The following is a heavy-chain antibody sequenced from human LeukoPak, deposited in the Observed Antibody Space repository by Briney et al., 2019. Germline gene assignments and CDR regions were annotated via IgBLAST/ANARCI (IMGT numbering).Heavy chain of an antibody. V-gene: IGHV4-59*01. CDR2: IYYSGST. J-gene: IGHJ4*02. CDR3: TRGGDVYQLWNF. CDR1: GGSISSYY. D-gene: IGHD3-16*01. Sequence: SETLSLTCTVSGGSISSYYWSWIRQLPGKGLEWIGYIYYSGSTNYNPSLKSRVTISVDTSKNQFSLKLSSVTAADTAVYYCTRGGDVYQLWNFCGQGTLVTVSS.